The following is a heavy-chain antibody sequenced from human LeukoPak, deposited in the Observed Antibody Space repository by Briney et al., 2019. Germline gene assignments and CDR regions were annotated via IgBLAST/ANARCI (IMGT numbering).Heavy chain of an antibody. CDR2: ISSSSSYI. Sequence: PGGSLRLSCAASGFTFSSYSMNWVRQAPGKGLEWVSSISSSSSYIYYADSVKGRFTISRDNAKNPLYLQMNSLRAEDTAVYYCARVTGLWFGKAGSGAFDIWGQGTMVTVSS. D-gene: IGHD3-10*01. J-gene: IGHJ3*02. CDR1: GFTFSSYS. CDR3: ARVTGLWFGKAGSGAFDI. V-gene: IGHV3-21*01.